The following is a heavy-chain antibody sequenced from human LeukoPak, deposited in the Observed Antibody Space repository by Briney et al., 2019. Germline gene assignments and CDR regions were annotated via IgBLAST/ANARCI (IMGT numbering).Heavy chain of an antibody. CDR1: GFTFSTYS. J-gene: IGHJ4*02. D-gene: IGHD5-24*01. CDR3: ARPRRDGYNYDFDF. V-gene: IGHV3-48*04. Sequence: GGSLRLSCAASGFTFSTYSMNWVRQAPGKGLEWVSYIYTSSSIIYYADSVKGRFTISRDDAKNSLYPQMSSLRAEDTAVYYCARPRRDGYNYDFDFWGQGTLVTVSS. CDR2: IYTSSSII.